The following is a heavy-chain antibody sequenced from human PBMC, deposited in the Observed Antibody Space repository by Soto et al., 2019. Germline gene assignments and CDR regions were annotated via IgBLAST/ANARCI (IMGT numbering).Heavy chain of an antibody. CDR3: ARETSWQLPFDY. V-gene: IGHV4-59*01. J-gene: IGHJ4*02. CDR2: ISYSGST. Sequence: QVQLQESGPGLVKPSETLSLTCTVSSDSISSYYWSWIRQPPGKRLEWIGYISYSGSTDYNPSLKSRVTISGDTSKNQSSLKVSSVTAADTAVYYCARETSWQLPFDYWGQGTLVTVSS. CDR1: SDSISSYY. D-gene: IGHD6-13*01.